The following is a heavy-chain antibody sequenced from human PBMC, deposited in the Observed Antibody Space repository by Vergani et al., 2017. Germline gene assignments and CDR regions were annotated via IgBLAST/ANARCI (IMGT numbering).Heavy chain of an antibody. Sequence: EVQLVESGGGLVKPGGSLRLSCAASGFTFSNAWMNWVRQAPGKGLEWVGRIKSKTDGGTTDYAAPVKVRLTISRDDSKNTLYLQMNSLKTADTAVYYCTTEGLGCLPDPWGQGTLVTVSS. J-gene: IGHJ5*02. CDR1: GFTFSNAW. CDR2: IKSKTDGGTT. CDR3: TTEGLGCLPDP. D-gene: IGHD5/OR15-5a*01. V-gene: IGHV3-15*07.